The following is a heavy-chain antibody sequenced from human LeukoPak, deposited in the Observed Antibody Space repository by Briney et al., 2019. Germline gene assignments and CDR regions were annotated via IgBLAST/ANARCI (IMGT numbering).Heavy chain of an antibody. J-gene: IGHJ4*02. D-gene: IGHD6-13*01. CDR3: ASLSGAAAGRGVDY. V-gene: IGHV1-2*02. Sequence: ASVKVSCKASGYTFTGYYMHWVRQAPGQGLEWMGWINPNSGGTNYAQKFQGRVTMTRDTSISTAYMELSRLRSDDTAVHYCASLSGAAAGRGVDYWGQGTLVTVSS. CDR1: GYTFTGYY. CDR2: INPNSGGT.